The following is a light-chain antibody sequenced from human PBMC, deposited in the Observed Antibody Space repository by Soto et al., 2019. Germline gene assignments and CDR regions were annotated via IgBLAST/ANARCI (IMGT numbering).Light chain of an antibody. V-gene: IGKV1-39*01. Sequence: DIQMTQSPSYLPASVGDRFTITCRASQSIGSYLNWYQQKPGKAPKLLIYGASSLQTGVPSRFSGSGSGTDFTLTISSLQPEDFASYYCQHRTTFGQGTKVDIK. CDR1: QSIGSY. CDR3: QHRTT. CDR2: GAS. J-gene: IGKJ1*01.